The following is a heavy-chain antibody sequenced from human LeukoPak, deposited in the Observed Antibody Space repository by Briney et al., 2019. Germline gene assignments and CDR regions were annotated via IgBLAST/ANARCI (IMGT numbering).Heavy chain of an antibody. Sequence: SQTLSLTCTVSGGSISSGGYYWSWIRQHPGKGLEWIGYIYYSGSTYYDPSLKSRVTISVDTSKNQFSLKLSSVTAADTAVYYCARDGIGSDSYTKFENWFDPWGQGTLVTVSS. V-gene: IGHV4-31*03. J-gene: IGHJ5*02. CDR3: ARDGIGSDSYTKFENWFDP. D-gene: IGHD2-21*01. CDR2: IYYSGST. CDR1: GGSISSGGYY.